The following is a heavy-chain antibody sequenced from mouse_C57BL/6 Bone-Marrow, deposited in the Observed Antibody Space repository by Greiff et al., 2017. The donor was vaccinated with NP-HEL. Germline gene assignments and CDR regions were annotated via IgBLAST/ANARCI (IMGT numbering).Heavy chain of an antibody. J-gene: IGHJ2*01. Sequence: VQLQQPGAELVKPGASVKLSCKASGYTFTSYWMQWVKQRPGQGLEWIGEIDPSDSYTNYNQKFKGKATLTVDTSSSTAYMQLSSLTSEDSAVYYCARGYFYYFDYWGQGTTLTVSS. CDR1: GYTFTSYW. V-gene: IGHV1-50*01. CDR2: IDPSDSYT. D-gene: IGHD2-3*01. CDR3: ARGYFYYFDY.